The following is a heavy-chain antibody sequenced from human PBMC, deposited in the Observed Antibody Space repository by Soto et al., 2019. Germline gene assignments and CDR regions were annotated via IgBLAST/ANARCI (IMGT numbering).Heavy chain of an antibody. Sequence: EVQLVESGGDLVQPGGSLKLSCAASGFSISGSAIHWVRQASGKGLEWVARIRDKTNGYATGYAASVQGRFTISRDDSKNTAYLQMNGLKTEDTAVYYCTRLDAPGDRALDIWGQGTMVTVSS. CDR1: GFSISGSA. CDR3: TRLDAPGDRALDI. CDR2: IRDKTNGYAT. V-gene: IGHV3-73*01. J-gene: IGHJ3*02.